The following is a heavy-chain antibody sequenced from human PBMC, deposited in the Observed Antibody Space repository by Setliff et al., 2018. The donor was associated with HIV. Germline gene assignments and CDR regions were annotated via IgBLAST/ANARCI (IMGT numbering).Heavy chain of an antibody. CDR1: GYTFTGYY. CDR2: IIPISGTA. D-gene: IGHD2-2*01. CDR3: ARAAWSSAVTDY. V-gene: IGHV1-69*05. J-gene: IGHJ4*02. Sequence: SVKVSCKASGYTFTGYYMHWVRQAPGQGLEWMGGIIPISGTANYAQKFQGRVTITTDESTSTAYMELSGLRSEDTAVYYCARAAWSSAVTDYWGQGTLVTVSS.